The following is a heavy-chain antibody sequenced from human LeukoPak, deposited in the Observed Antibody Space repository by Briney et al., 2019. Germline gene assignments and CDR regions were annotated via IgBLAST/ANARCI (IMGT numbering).Heavy chain of an antibody. D-gene: IGHD6-13*01. CDR3: ARVYSSSWYGVGDY. J-gene: IGHJ4*02. CDR2: ISAYNGNT. Sequence: ASVTVSCKASGYTFTSYGISWVRQAPGQGLEWMGWISAYNGNTNYAQKLQGRVTMTTDTSTSTAYMELRSLRSDDTAVYYCARVYSSSWYGVGDYWGQGTLVTVSS. CDR1: GYTFTSYG. V-gene: IGHV1-18*01.